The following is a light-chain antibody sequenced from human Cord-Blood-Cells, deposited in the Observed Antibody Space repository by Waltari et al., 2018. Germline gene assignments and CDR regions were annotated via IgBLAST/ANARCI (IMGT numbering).Light chain of an antibody. J-gene: IGLJ2*01. Sequence: QSALTQPAPVSGSPGQSITISCTGTSSDVGSYNLVSWYQQPPGKAPKRMIYEGSKRPSGVSNRFSGSKSGNTASLTISWLQAEDEADYYCCSYAGSSTVFGGGTKLTVL. V-gene: IGLV2-23*01. CDR1: SSDVGSYNL. CDR3: CSYAGSSTV. CDR2: EGS.